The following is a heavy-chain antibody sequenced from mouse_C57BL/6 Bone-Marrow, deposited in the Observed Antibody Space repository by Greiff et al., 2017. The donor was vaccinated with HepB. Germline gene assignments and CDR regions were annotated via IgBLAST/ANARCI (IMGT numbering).Heavy chain of an antibody. CDR3: AKLTGTVFDY. CDR2: IDPSDSYT. Sequence: VQLQQPGAELVMPGASVKLSCKASGYTFTSYWMHWVKQRPGQGLEWIGEIDPSDSYTNYNQKFKGKSTLTVDKSSSTAYMQLSSLTSEDSAVYYCAKLTGTVFDYWGQGTTLTVSS. CDR1: GYTFTSYW. J-gene: IGHJ2*01. D-gene: IGHD4-1*01. V-gene: IGHV1-69*01.